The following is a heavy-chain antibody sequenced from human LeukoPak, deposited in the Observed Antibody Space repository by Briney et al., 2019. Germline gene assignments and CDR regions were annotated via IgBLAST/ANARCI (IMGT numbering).Heavy chain of an antibody. D-gene: IGHD4-23*01. CDR3: AKDFVGHTRNSALCD. CDR1: GFSFSSYS. V-gene: IGHV3-23*01. Sequence: GGSLRLSCAASGFSFSSYSMSWVRQAPGKGLEWVSAISGDGVSTYYADSVKGRFTISRDNSKNTLYLQMTRLRAEDTAVYYCAKDFVGHTRNSALCDWGQGTLVTVSS. CDR2: ISGDGVST. J-gene: IGHJ4*02.